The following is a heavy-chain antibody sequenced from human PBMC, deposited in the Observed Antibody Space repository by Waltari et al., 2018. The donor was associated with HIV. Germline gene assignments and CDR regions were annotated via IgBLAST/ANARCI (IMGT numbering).Heavy chain of an antibody. CDR2: SSGSGSST. V-gene: IGHV3-23*01. J-gene: IGHJ6*02. CDR1: GFTFSTTA. CDR3: AKVPQYISSSIYYYGMDV. D-gene: IGHD6-6*01. Sequence: EVQLLASGGGLVQLGGSLRLSCAASGFTFSTTALRWVRQAPGKGLEWVSSSSGSGSSTYYADSIEGRFTISRDNSKNTLYLQMNSLRAEDTAAYYCAKVPQYISSSIYYYGMDVWGQGTTVTVSS.